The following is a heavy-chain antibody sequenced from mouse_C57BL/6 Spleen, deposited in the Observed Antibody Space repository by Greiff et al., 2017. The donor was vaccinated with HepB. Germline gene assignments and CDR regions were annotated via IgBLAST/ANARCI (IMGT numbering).Heavy chain of an antibody. J-gene: IGHJ3*01. CDR1: GYTFTSYW. D-gene: IGHD3-2*02. Sequence: QVQLQQPGAELVKPGASVKLSCKASGYTFTSYWMPWVKQRPGQGLEWIGEIDPSDSYTNYHQKFKGQATVTVDTSSSTAYMQLSGLTSEDSAVYYYSRRLGAGYWGQGTLVTVSA. CDR2: IDPSDSYT. CDR3: SRRLGAGY. V-gene: IGHV1-50*01.